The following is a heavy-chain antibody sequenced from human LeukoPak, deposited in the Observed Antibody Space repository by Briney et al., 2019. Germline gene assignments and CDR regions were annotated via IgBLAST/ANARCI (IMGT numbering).Heavy chain of an antibody. CDR3: ARAFNSYFYAFDI. J-gene: IGHJ3*02. CDR1: GGSVSSSSYY. CDR2: IYYSGST. V-gene: IGHV4-39*07. D-gene: IGHD3-3*01. Sequence: SETLSLTCTVSGGSVSSSSYYWGWIRQPPGKGLEWIGSIYYSGSTYYNPSLKSRVTISVDKSKNQFSLKLSSVTAADTAVYYCARAFNSYFYAFDIWGQGTMVTVSS.